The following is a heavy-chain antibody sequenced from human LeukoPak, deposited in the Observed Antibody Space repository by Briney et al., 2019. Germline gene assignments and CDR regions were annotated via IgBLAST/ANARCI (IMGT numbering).Heavy chain of an antibody. V-gene: IGHV3-7*05. J-gene: IGHJ4*02. CDR3: ARFMITFGGVSHFDY. Sequence: GGSLRLSCAASGFTFSSYWMSWVRQAPGKGLEWVANIKQDGSEKYYVDSVKGRLTISRDNAKNSLYLQMNSLRAEDTAVYYCARFMITFGGVSHFDYWGQGTLVTVSS. CDR2: IKQDGSEK. D-gene: IGHD3-16*01. CDR1: GFTFSSYW.